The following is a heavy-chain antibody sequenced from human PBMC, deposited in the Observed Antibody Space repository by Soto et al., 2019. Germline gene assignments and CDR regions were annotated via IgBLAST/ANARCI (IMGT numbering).Heavy chain of an antibody. CDR2: ISSSNRTI. V-gene: IGHV3-48*02. J-gene: IGHJ6*02. Sequence: PGGSLRLCCAASGFTFSSSSMNWVRQAPGKGLEWVSYISSSNRTINYADSVKGRFIISRDNAKNSLYLQMHSLRDEDTAVYYCAREGWPLLQTGMDVWGQGTTVTVSS. CDR3: AREGWPLLQTGMDV. D-gene: IGHD2-15*01. CDR1: GFTFSSSS.